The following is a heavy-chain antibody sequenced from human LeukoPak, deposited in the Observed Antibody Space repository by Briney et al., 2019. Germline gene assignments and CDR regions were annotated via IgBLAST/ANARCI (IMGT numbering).Heavy chain of an antibody. CDR2: IYYSGNT. V-gene: IGHV4-39*01. CDR1: GGSISSSSYY. D-gene: IGHD2-2*02. CDR3: ARQVVPAAIRALIGWYFDL. J-gene: IGHJ2*01. Sequence: SETLSLTCTVSGGSISSSSYYWGWIRQPPGKGLEWIGSIYYSGNTYYNPSLKSRVTISVDTSKNQFSLKLSSVTAADTAVYYCARQVVPAAIRALIGWYFDLWGRGTLVTVSS.